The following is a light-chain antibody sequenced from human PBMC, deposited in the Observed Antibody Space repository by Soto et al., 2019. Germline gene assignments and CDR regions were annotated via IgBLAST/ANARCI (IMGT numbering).Light chain of an antibody. Sequence: EIIMTQTPATLCVSPGEGATLSCTASQGIGDTLAWYQHKPGQTPRLLIYDTSTRATGVPARFSGSRSGTEFTLTINSLQSEDYAVYYCQRYNNWPLTFGGGTKVENK. CDR1: QGIGDT. V-gene: IGKV3-15*01. CDR2: DTS. CDR3: QRYNNWPLT. J-gene: IGKJ4*01.